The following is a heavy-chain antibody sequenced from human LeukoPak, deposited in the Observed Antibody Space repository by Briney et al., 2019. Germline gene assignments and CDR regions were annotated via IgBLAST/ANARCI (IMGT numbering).Heavy chain of an antibody. Sequence: GGSLRLSCVGSGFTSIAYALTWARQAPGKGLEWVSGISGGGVTTYYADSVKGRFTISRDNSKNTLYLQMSSLRADDTAIYYCARNQQLGGHSYYYYGMDVWGQGTTVTVSS. J-gene: IGHJ6*02. CDR3: ARNQQLGGHSYYYYGMDV. D-gene: IGHD3-16*01. CDR1: GFTSIAYA. V-gene: IGHV3-23*01. CDR2: ISGGGVTT.